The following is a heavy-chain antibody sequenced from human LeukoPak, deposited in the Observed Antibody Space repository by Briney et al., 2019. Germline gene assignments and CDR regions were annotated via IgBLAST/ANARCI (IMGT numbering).Heavy chain of an antibody. CDR2: INPKSGGA. V-gene: IGHV1-2*02. Sequence: ASVKVSCKASGYTFTSYYIHWVRQAPGQGLEWMGWINPKSGGANYAQKFQGRVTMTRDTSISTAYMELSRLRSDDTAVYYCARLRPTDSFDYWGQGTLVTVSS. CDR3: ARLRPTDSFDY. CDR1: GYTFTSYY. J-gene: IGHJ4*02.